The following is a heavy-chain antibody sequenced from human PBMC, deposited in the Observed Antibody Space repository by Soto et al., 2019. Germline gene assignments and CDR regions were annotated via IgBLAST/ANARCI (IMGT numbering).Heavy chain of an antibody. CDR2: INHSGST. J-gene: IGHJ6*03. Sequence: TSETLSLTCAVYGGSFSGYYWSWIRQPPGKGLEWIGEINHSGSTNYNPSLKSRVTISVDTSKNQFSLKLSSVTAADTAVYYCARLLRYYRPYYYYYMDVWGKGTTVTVSS. CDR3: ARLLRYYRPYYYYYMDV. CDR1: GGSFSGYY. V-gene: IGHV4-34*01. D-gene: IGHD3-9*01.